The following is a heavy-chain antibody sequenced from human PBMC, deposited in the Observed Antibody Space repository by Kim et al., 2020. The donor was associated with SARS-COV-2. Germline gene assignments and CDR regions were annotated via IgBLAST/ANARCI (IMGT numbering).Heavy chain of an antibody. CDR1: GFTFSSYW. D-gene: IGHD6-13*01. CDR3: ARVRYSSSWPNYFDY. J-gene: IGHJ4*02. V-gene: IGHV3-7*01. Sequence: GGSLRLSCAASGFTFSSYWMSWVRQAPGKGLEWVANIKQDGSEKYYVDSVKGRFTISRDNAKNSLYLQMNSLRAEDTAVYYCARVRYSSSWPNYFDYWGQGTLVTVSS. CDR2: IKQDGSEK.